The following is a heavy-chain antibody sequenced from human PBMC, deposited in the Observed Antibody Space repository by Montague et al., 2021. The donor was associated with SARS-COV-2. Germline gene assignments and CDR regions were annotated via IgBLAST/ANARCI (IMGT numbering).Heavy chain of an antibody. J-gene: IGHJ4*02. CDR2: IYPEDSDT. CDR3: ARQVHIYCSSTSCPFDY. Sequence: QSGAEVKKPGESLQISCEGSGYSFTSYWIAWVRQMPGKGLEWMGIIYPEDSDTRYSPSFQGHVTISADKSMNTAFLQWSSLRASDTAIYYCARQVHIYCSSTSCPFDYWGQGTLVTVSS. CDR1: GYSFTSYW. D-gene: IGHD2-2*01. V-gene: IGHV5-51*01.